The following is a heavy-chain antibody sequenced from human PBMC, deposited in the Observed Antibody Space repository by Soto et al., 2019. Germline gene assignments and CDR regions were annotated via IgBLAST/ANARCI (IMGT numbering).Heavy chain of an antibody. V-gene: IGHV3-23*01. D-gene: IGHD3-10*01. CDR2: IGGSGDST. CDR3: AKYNRGVNTCFDF. CDR1: GFTFSTYA. J-gene: IGHJ4*02. Sequence: SLRLSCAASGFTFSTYAMSWVRQAPGKGLEWVSGIGGSGDSTYYADSVKGRFTISRDNSKNTLYLQMNSLRAEDTALYYCAKYNRGVNTCFDFWGQGTLVTVSS.